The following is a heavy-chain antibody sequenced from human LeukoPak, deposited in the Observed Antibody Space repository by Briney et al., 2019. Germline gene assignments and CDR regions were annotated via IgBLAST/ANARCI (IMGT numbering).Heavy chain of an antibody. CDR1: GYTFTSYD. Sequence: ASVKVSCKASGYTFTSYDINWVRQATGQGLEWMGWTNPNSGNTGYAQKFQGRVTMTRNTSISTAYMELSSLRSEDTAVYYCTSYAPYSNTYFDYWGQGTLVTVSS. D-gene: IGHD4-11*01. CDR2: TNPNSGNT. V-gene: IGHV1-8*01. CDR3: TSYAPYSNTYFDY. J-gene: IGHJ4*02.